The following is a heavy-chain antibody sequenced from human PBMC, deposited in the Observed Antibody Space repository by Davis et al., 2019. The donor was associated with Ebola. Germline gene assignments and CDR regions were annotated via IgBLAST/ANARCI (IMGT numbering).Heavy chain of an antibody. Sequence: SETLSLTCAVYGGSFSGYYWSWIRQPPGKGLEWIGEINHSGSSNYNPSLKSRVTISVDTSKNQFSLKLSSVTAAATAVYYCARLGYSSGWYRTSDYWGQGTLVTVSS. CDR1: GGSFSGYY. D-gene: IGHD6-19*01. CDR2: INHSGSS. J-gene: IGHJ4*02. V-gene: IGHV4-34*01. CDR3: ARLGYSSGWYRTSDY.